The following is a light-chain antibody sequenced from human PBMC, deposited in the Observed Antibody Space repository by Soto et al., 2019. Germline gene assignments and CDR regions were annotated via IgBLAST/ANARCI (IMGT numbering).Light chain of an antibody. CDR2: DVS. Sequence: QSVLTQPPSASGSPGQSVTISCTGSSSDIGGYNYVSWYQQYPGKAPKLIIYDVSKRPSGVPDRFSGSKSGNTASLTVSGLQAEDEAHYYCSSCAGTNKALFGGGTTVTVL. J-gene: IGLJ2*01. V-gene: IGLV2-8*01. CDR1: SSDIGGYNY. CDR3: SSCAGTNKAL.